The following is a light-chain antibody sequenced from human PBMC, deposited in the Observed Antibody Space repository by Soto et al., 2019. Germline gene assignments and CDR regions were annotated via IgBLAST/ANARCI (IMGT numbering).Light chain of an antibody. CDR2: DSS. J-gene: IGKJ4*01. CDR3: QQYEDLPLT. Sequence: DVQLTQSSSSLSASVGDRVIITCQASHSIANSLNWFQQKPGKAPELLISDSSHLEARVPSRFSGSRSWTDFTLTISNLQPEDFATYYCQQYEDLPLTFGGGTRVEIK. V-gene: IGKV1-33*01. CDR1: HSIANS.